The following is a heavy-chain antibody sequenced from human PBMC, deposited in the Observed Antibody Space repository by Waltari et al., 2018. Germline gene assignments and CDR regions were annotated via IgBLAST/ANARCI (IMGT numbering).Heavy chain of an antibody. V-gene: IGHV3-9*01. CDR1: GFSFADRA. J-gene: IGHJ4*02. Sequence: EVQLVESGGGLVQPGRSLRLSCVGSGFSFADRAMHWVRQVPGKVLEWVSGINWNSGNIGYADSVKGRFTISRDNAKNSLYLQINSVRTEDTALYYCTSDAFGNSIGGVFDYWGQGTLVNVSS. D-gene: IGHD3-3*01. CDR2: INWNSGNI. CDR3: TSDAFGNSIGGVFDY.